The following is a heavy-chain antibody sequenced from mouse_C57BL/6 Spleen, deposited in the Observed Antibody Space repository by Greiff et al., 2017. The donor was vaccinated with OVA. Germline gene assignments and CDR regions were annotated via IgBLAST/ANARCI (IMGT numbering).Heavy chain of an antibody. CDR3: TGGWYHYFDY. J-gene: IGHJ2*01. Sequence: EVKLMESGGGLVQPGGSMKLSCVASGFTFSNYWMNWVRQSPEKGLEWVAQIRLKSDNYATHYAESVKGRFTISRDDSKSSVYLQMNNLRAEDTGIYYCTGGWYHYFDYWGQGTTLTVSS. D-gene: IGHD2-1*01. CDR2: IRLKSDNYAT. CDR1: GFTFSNYW. V-gene: IGHV6-3*01.